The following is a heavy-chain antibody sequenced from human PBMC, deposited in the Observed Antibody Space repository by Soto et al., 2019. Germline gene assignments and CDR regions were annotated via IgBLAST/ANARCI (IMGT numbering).Heavy chain of an antibody. Sequence: GGSLRLSCTASGFTFGDYAMIWVRQAPGKGLEWVGFIRSKAYGGTTEYAASVKGRFTISRDDSKSIAYLQMNSLKTEDTAVYYCTRDLLWFGELSFDYWGQGTLVTVSS. CDR3: TRDLLWFGELSFDY. D-gene: IGHD3-10*01. J-gene: IGHJ4*02. CDR1: GFTFGDYA. V-gene: IGHV3-49*04. CDR2: IRSKAYGGTT.